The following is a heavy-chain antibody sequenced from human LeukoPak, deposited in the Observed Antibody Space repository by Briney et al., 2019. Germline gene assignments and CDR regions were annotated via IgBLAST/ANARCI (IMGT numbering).Heavy chain of an antibody. D-gene: IGHD6-19*01. CDR3: ARDWGSGWYDY. Sequence: GGSLRLSCAASGFTFSSYWMSWVRQAPGKGLEWVSVIYSGGSTYYADSVKGRFTISRDNSKNTLYLQMNSLRAEDTAVYYCARDWGSGWYDYWGQGTLVTVSS. CDR2: IYSGGST. J-gene: IGHJ4*02. V-gene: IGHV3-66*01. CDR1: GFTFSSYW.